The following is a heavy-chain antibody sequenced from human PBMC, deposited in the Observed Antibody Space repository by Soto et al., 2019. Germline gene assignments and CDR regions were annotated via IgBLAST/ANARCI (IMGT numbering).Heavy chain of an antibody. CDR3: VKGKFSSSKVIFDY. J-gene: IGHJ4*02. Sequence: EVQLVESGGGLAQPGRSLRLSCVASGFIFEDYDKHWVRQVPGKGLEWVSSISSNSGAIKYADSVKGRFTLSRDNAKNSMYLQMNGLRVTDTAFYFCVKGKFSSSKVIFDYWGQGTLVTVSS. CDR2: ISSNSGAI. V-gene: IGHV3-9*01. CDR1: GFIFEDYD. D-gene: IGHD6-6*01.